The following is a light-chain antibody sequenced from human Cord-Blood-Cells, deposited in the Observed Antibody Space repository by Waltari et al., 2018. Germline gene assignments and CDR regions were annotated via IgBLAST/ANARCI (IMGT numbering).Light chain of an antibody. J-gene: IGKJ3*01. CDR3: QQYDNPPFA. V-gene: IGKV1-33*01. CDR1: QDISNY. Sequence: DIQMTQSPSSLYASVGDRVTITCQASQDISNYLNWYQQKPGKAPKLLIYDASNLETGVPSRFSGSGSGTDFTFTISSLQPEDIATYYCQQYDNPPFAFGPGTKVDIK. CDR2: DAS.